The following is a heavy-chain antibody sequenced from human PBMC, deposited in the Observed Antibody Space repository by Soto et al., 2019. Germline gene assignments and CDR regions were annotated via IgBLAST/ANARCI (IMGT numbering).Heavy chain of an antibody. J-gene: IGHJ4*02. CDR1: GGSISSYY. V-gene: IGHV4-59*01. CDR2: IYYSRST. D-gene: IGHD3-16*02. CDR3: ARALNYGSRIYPPGF. Sequence: QVQLQESGPGLVKPSETLSLICTASGGSISSYYWSWIRQPPGKRLEWIGLIYYSRSTSYSPSLKGRVTITLDKSRSQFSLKLTAANAADTAVYFCARALNYGSRIYPPGFWGQGTLVTGSS.